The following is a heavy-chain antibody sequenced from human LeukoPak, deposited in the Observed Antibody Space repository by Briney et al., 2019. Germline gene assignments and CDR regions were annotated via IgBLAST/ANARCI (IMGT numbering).Heavy chain of an antibody. CDR1: GFRFRRNW. J-gene: IGHJ3*02. Sequence: PGGSLRLFCAASGFRFRRNWMSGVRQAPGKGLEWVANIKHHGSETYYVASVKGRFPISRDNAKTSLYLQMNSLRAEDTAVYYCARDWGFDAFDIWGQGTMVTVSS. CDR2: IKHHGSET. CDR3: ARDWGFDAFDI. D-gene: IGHD7-27*01. V-gene: IGHV3-7*01.